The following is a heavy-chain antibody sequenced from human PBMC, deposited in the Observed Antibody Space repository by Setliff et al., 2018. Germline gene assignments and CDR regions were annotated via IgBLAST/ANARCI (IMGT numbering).Heavy chain of an antibody. CDR1: GYIFTSYG. CDR3: AREVLSTVVAWDY. J-gene: IGHJ4*02. V-gene: IGHV1-18*01. D-gene: IGHD4-17*01. Sequence: GASVKVSCKASGYIFTSYGISWVRQAPGQGLEWMGWISSYNGKTNYAQKLQGRVTMTTDTSTSTAYMELRSLTSDDTAVYYCAREVLSTVVAWDYWGQGTLVTVSS. CDR2: ISSYNGKT.